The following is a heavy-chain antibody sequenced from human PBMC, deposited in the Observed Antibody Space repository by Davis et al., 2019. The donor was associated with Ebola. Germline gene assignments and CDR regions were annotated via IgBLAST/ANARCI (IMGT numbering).Heavy chain of an antibody. Sequence: MPSETLSLTCAVYGGSFSGYYWSWIRQPPGKGLEWIGEINHSGSTNYNPSLKSRVTISVDTSKNQFSLKLSSVTAADTAVYYCARGNGSYGTDVWGQGTTVTVSS. CDR3: ARGNGSYGTDV. CDR2: INHSGST. J-gene: IGHJ6*02. V-gene: IGHV4-34*01. CDR1: GGSFSGYY. D-gene: IGHD5-24*01.